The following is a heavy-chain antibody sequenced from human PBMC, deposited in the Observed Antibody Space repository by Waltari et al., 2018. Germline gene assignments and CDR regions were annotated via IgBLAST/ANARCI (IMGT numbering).Heavy chain of an antibody. CDR1: GYSISSGSY. J-gene: IGHJ5*02. CDR2: IYHSGST. V-gene: IGHV4-38-2*01. D-gene: IGHD6-19*01. CDR3: ARRPRYSSGWYWFDP. Sequence: QVQLQESGPGLVKPSETLSLTCAVSGYSISSGSYWGWIRQPPGKGLEWIGSIYHSGSTYYNPSLKSRVTISVDTSKNQFSLKLSSVTAADTAVYYCARRPRYSSGWYWFDPWGQGTLVTVSS.